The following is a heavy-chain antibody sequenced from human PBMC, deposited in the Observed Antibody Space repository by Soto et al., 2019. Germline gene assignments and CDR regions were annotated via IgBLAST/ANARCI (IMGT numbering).Heavy chain of an antibody. CDR1: GFTFSSYA. CDR3: AKDGRGYCSSTSCSDAFDI. J-gene: IGHJ3*02. Sequence: EVQLLESGGGLVQPGGPLRLSCAASGFTFSSYAMSWVRQAPGKGLEWVSAISGSGGSTYYADSVKGRFTISRDNSKNTLYLQMNSLRAEDTAVYYCAKDGRGYCSSTSCSDAFDIWGQGTMVTVSS. V-gene: IGHV3-23*01. CDR2: ISGSGGST. D-gene: IGHD2-2*01.